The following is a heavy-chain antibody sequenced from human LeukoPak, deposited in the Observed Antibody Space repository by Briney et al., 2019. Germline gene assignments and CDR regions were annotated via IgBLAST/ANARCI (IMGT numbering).Heavy chain of an antibody. CDR3: ARGSWFGEQLIGGAGFDY. J-gene: IGHJ4*02. Sequence: ASVTVSCKASGYTFTSYAMHWVRQAPGQRLEWMGWINAGNGNTKYSQKFQGRVTITRDTSASTAYMELSSLRSEDTAVYYCARGSWFGEQLIGGAGFDYWGQGTLVTVSS. D-gene: IGHD3-10*01. CDR2: INAGNGNT. CDR1: GYTFTSYA. V-gene: IGHV1-3*01.